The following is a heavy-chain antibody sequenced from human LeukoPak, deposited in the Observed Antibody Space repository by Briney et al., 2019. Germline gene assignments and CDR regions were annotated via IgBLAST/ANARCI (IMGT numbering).Heavy chain of an antibody. V-gene: IGHV3-23*01. D-gene: IGHD6-13*01. CDR1: GFTFSNYA. Sequence: GGSLRLSCVASGFTFSNYAMSWVRQAPGKGLEWVSGISDSGGRTYNADSVKGRFTVSRDNSKNTLYLQMNSLRVEDTAVYYCAKGTLRGSSNWYHHGMDVWGQGTTVTVSS. CDR3: AKGTLRGSSNWYHHGMDV. CDR2: ISDSGGRT. J-gene: IGHJ6*02.